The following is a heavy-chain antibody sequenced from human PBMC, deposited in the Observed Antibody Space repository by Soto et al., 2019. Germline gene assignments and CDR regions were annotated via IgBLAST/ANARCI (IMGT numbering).Heavy chain of an antibody. J-gene: IGHJ3*02. V-gene: IGHV4-31*03. D-gene: IGHD6-19*01. CDR2: IYYSGST. CDR1: GGSISSGGYY. CDR3: ARGLAVAGRTGDAFDI. Sequence: QVQLQESGPGLVKPSQTLSLTCTVSGGSISSGGYYWSWIRQHPGKGLEWIGYIYYSGSTYYNPSLKSRVTISVDTSKNQFSLKLSSVTAADTAVYYCARGLAVAGRTGDAFDIWGQGTMVTVSS.